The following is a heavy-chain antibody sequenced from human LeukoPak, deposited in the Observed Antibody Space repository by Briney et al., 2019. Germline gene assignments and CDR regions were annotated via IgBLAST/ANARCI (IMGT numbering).Heavy chain of an antibody. J-gene: IGHJ4*02. CDR1: GGSISSYY. CDR3: ARYHCTSTSCLNFDY. Sequence: SETLSLTCTVSGGSISSYYWSWIRQPPGKGLEWIGSIYHSGSTYYNPSLKSRVTISVDTSKNQFSLNLSSVTAADTAVYYCARYHCTSTSCLNFDYWGQGTLVTVSS. V-gene: IGHV4-59*01. D-gene: IGHD2-2*01. CDR2: IYHSGST.